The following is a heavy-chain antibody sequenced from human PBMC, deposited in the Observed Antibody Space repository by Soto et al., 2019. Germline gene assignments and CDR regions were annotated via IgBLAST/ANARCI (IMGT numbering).Heavy chain of an antibody. Sequence: PSETLSLTYAVSGGSLSRGGYSWSLVRQPPGKGLEWIGYIYHSGSTYYNPSLKSRVTISVDRSKNQFSLKLSSVTAADTAVYYCARHLSPLADYDILTSTSGWFDPWGQGTLVTVSS. CDR2: IYHSGST. J-gene: IGHJ5*02. CDR3: ARHLSPLADYDILTSTSGWFDP. CDR1: GGSLSRGGYS. V-gene: IGHV4-30-2*01. D-gene: IGHD3-9*01.